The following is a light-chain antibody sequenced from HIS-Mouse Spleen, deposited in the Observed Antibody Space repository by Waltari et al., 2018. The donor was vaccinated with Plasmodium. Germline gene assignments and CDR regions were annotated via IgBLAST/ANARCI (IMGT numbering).Light chain of an antibody. Sequence: ELVLTHSPGTLSLSPVERASPSCRASQSVSSSYLAWYQQKPDQAPRLLIYGASSRATGIPDRFSGSGSGTDFTLTISRLEPEDFAVYYCQQYGSSGTFGQGPKVEIK. V-gene: IGKV3-20*01. CDR3: QQYGSSGT. CDR2: GAS. J-gene: IGKJ1*01. CDR1: QSVSSSY.